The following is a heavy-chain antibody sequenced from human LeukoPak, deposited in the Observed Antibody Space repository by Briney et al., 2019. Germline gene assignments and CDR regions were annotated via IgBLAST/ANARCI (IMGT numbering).Heavy chain of an antibody. Sequence: GGSLRLSCAASGFTFSDYYMSWIRQAPGKGLEWVSYISSSGSTIYYADSVKGRFTISRDNAKNSLYLQMNSLRAEDTALYYCAKALPTMTLEGAFDIWGQGTMVTVSS. D-gene: IGHD3-22*01. CDR1: GFTFSDYY. V-gene: IGHV3-11*01. CDR3: AKALPTMTLEGAFDI. J-gene: IGHJ3*02. CDR2: ISSSGSTI.